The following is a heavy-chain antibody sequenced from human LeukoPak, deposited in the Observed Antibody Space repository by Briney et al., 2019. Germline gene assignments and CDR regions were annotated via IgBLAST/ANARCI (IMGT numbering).Heavy chain of an antibody. V-gene: IGHV3-48*03. Sequence: GGSLRLSCAASGFTFSSYEMNWVRQAPGKGLEWVSYISSSGRTIYYADSVKGRFTISRDNAKNSLYLQMDSLRAEDTAVYYCARDGWSESTRVNFDYWGQGTLVTVSS. CDR3: ARDGWSESTRVNFDY. D-gene: IGHD3-3*01. CDR1: GFTFSSYE. J-gene: IGHJ4*02. CDR2: ISSSGRTI.